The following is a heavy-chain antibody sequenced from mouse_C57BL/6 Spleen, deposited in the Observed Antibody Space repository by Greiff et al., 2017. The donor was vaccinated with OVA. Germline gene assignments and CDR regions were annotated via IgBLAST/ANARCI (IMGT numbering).Heavy chain of an antibody. D-gene: IGHD1-1*01. Sequence: VQLQESGTELVKPGASVKLSCKASGYTFTSYWMHWVKQRPGQGLEWIGNINPSNGGTNYNEKFKSKATLTVDKSSSTAYMQLSSLTSEDSAVYYCARSLYYGSYFDYWGQGTTLTVSS. J-gene: IGHJ2*01. CDR3: ARSLYYGSYFDY. CDR2: INPSNGGT. V-gene: IGHV1-53*01. CDR1: GYTFTSYW.